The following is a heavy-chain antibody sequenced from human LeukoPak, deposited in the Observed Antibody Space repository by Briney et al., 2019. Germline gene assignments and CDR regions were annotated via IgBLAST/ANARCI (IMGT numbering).Heavy chain of an antibody. Sequence: GGSLRLSCAASGFTFSSSWMIWARQAPGKGLEWVANINQDGGQEYYLDSVKGRFTISRDNADNSLYLQMDGLRAEDTAVYYCATNTRAYAVLLAYWGQGTLVTVSS. CDR2: INQDGGQE. J-gene: IGHJ4*02. CDR3: ATNTRAYAVLLAY. CDR1: GFTFSSSW. V-gene: IGHV3-7*01. D-gene: IGHD4-17*01.